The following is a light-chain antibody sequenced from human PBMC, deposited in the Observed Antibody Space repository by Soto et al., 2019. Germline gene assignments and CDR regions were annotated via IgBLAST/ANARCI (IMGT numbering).Light chain of an antibody. CDR1: RSVSSN. CDR2: GAS. CDR3: QQYNNWPWT. Sequence: EIEMTHSPATLSVSPGERATLSCRASRSVSSNVAWYQQKPGQAPRLLIFGASTRATGIPVRFSGSGSGTEFTLTISSLQSEDFAVYYCQQYNNWPWTFGQGTKVEIK. J-gene: IGKJ1*01. V-gene: IGKV3-15*01.